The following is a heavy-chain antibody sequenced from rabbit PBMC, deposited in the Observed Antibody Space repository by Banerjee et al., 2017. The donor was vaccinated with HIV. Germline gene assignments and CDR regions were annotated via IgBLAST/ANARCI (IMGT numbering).Heavy chain of an antibody. CDR1: GIDFSSSYY. CDR3: ARGFYAGYLTYGLGL. V-gene: IGHV1S40*01. D-gene: IGHD7-1*01. J-gene: IGHJ4*01. CDR2: IYAGSSGST. Sequence: QSLEESGGDLVKPGGTLTLTCKASGIDFSSSYYMCWVRQAPGKGLEWSACIYAGSSGSTDYASWAKGRFTISKTSSTTMTLRMTSLTAADTATYFCARGFYAGYLTYGLGLWGPGTLVTVS.